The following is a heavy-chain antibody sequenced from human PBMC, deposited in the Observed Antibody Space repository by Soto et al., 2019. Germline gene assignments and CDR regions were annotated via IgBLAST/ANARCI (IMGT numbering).Heavy chain of an antibody. CDR2: IDPSDSYT. Sequence: PGESLKISCKGSGYSFTSYWTSWVRQMPGKGLEWMGRIDPSDSYTNYSPSFQGHVTISADKSISTAYLQWSSLKASDTAMYYCARHGGDYYDSMDVWGQGTTVTVSS. CDR1: GYSFTSYW. CDR3: ARHGGDYYDSMDV. V-gene: IGHV5-10-1*01. D-gene: IGHD3-22*01. J-gene: IGHJ6*02.